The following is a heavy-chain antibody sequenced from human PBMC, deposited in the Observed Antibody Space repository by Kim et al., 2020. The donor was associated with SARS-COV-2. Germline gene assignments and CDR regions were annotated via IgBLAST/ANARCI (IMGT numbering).Heavy chain of an antibody. V-gene: IGHV4-61*02. CDR2: IYTSGST. J-gene: IGHJ4*02. Sequence: SETLSLTCTVSGGSISSGSYYWSWIRQPAGKGLEWIGRIYTSGSTNYNPSLKSRVTISVDTSKNQFSLKLSSVTAADTAVYYCARDRSSSWFDYWGQGTLVTVSS. D-gene: IGHD6-13*01. CDR1: GGSISSGSYY. CDR3: ARDRSSSWFDY.